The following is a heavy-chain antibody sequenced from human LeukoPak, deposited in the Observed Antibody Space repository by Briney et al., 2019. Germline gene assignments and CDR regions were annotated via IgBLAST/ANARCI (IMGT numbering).Heavy chain of an antibody. D-gene: IGHD2-2*01. CDR2: ISSSGGTI. V-gene: IGHV3-11*04. CDR1: GFTFSDYY. CDR3: ARADIVVVPAPRMDV. Sequence: GGSLRLSCAASGFTFSDYYMSWIGQAPGKGLEWVSYISSSGGTIYYADSVKGRFTISRDNAKTSLFLQMNSLRAEDTAIYYCARADIVVVPAPRMDVWGQGTTVTVSS. J-gene: IGHJ6*02.